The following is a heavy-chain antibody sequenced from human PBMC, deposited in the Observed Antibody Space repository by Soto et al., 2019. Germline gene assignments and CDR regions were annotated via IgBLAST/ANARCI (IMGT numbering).Heavy chain of an antibody. CDR1: GYSFTTSW. V-gene: IGHV5-51*01. Sequence: GESLKISCTGSGYSFTTSWIGWVRQMPGKGLECIGIIYPSDSDTRYSPSFQGQVTISADKSITTAYLQWSSLKASDTAMYYCARLGLSGYGPDYWSQGTLVTVSS. D-gene: IGHD3-9*01. CDR2: IYPSDSDT. J-gene: IGHJ4*02. CDR3: ARLGLSGYGPDY.